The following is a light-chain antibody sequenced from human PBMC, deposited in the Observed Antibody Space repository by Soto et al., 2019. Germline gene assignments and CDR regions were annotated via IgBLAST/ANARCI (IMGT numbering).Light chain of an antibody. CDR1: QSVTSSY. Sequence: EIVLTQSPGTLSLSPGERATLSCRASQSVTSSYLAWYQQKPGQAPRLLIYGASSRATGIPDRFSGSGSGRDFTLTISRLEPQDFAMYYCHQYGSSPLTFGGGTQVEIK. CDR3: HQYGSSPLT. CDR2: GAS. J-gene: IGKJ4*01. V-gene: IGKV3-20*01.